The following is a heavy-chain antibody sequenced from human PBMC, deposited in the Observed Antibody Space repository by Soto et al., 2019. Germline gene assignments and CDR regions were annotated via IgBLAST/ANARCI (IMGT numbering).Heavy chain of an antibody. CDR2: ISYDGSNK. V-gene: IGHV3-30-3*01. CDR3: ARDSRIAVAGTVDY. D-gene: IGHD6-19*01. J-gene: IGHJ4*02. Sequence: GGSLRLSCAASGFTFSSYAMHWVRQAPGKGLEWVAVISYDGSNKYYADSVKGRFTISRDNSKNTLYLQMNSLRAEDTAVYYCARDSRIAVAGTVDYWGQGTLVTVPQ. CDR1: GFTFSSYA.